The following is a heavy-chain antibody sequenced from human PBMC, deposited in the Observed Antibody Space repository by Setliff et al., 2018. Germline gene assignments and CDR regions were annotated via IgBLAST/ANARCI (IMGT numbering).Heavy chain of an antibody. Sequence: GGSLRLSCAASGFTFSDYYMSWIRQAPGRGLEWVSYISGSGTTIYYADSVKGRFTISRDNAKNSLYLQMNSLRAEDTAVYYCARDLVVVVAATPGLYYYYGMDVWGQGTTVTVS. J-gene: IGHJ6*02. D-gene: IGHD2-15*01. CDR1: GFTFSDYY. V-gene: IGHV3-11*04. CDR3: ARDLVVVVAATPGLYYYYGMDV. CDR2: ISGSGTTI.